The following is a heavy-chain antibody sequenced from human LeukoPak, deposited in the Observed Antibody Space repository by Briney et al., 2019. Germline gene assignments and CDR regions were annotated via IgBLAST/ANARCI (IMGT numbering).Heavy chain of an antibody. J-gene: IGHJ4*02. V-gene: IGHV4-61*01. CDR3: ARAPRYCSSTSCYYYFDY. D-gene: IGHD2-2*01. CDR1: GGSISSGSYY. Sequence: SQTLSLTCTVSGGSISSGSYYWSWIRQPPGKGLEWIGYIYYSGSTNYNPSLKSRVTISVDTSKNQFSLKLSSVTAADTAVYYCARAPRYCSSTSCYYYFDYWGQGTLVTVSS. CDR2: IYYSGST.